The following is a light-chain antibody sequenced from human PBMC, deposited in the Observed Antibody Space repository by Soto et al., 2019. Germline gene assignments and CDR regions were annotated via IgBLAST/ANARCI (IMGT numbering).Light chain of an antibody. Sequence: QSVLTQPASVSGSPGQSITIACTGTSSDVGGYNYVSWYQQHPGKAPKLMIYDVSNRPSGVSNRFSGSKSGNTASLTISGLHAEYEDDYYCSSYTSSSTLLYVFGTGTK. J-gene: IGLJ1*01. CDR3: SSYTSSSTLLYV. CDR2: DVS. V-gene: IGLV2-14*01. CDR1: SSDVGGYNY.